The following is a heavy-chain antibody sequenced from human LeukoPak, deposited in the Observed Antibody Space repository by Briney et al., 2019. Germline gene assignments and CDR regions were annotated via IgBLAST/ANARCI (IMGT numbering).Heavy chain of an antibody. J-gene: IGHJ4*02. CDR2: IKQDGSEK. CDR1: GFTFSSYW. D-gene: IGHD3-22*01. Sequence: GGSLRLSCAASGFTFSSYWMSWVRQAPGKGLEWVANIKQDGSEKYYVDSVKGRFTISRDNAKNSLYLQMNSLRAEDTAVYYCARDHGITMIVEGKDDYWGQGTLVTVSS. CDR3: ARDHGITMIVEGKDDY. V-gene: IGHV3-7*01.